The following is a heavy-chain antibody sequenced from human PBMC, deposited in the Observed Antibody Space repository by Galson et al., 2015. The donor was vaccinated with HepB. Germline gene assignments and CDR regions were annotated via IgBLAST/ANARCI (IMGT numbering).Heavy chain of an antibody. V-gene: IGHV1-46*01. Sequence: SVKVSCKASGYTFTSYYMHWVRQAPGQGLEWMGIINPSGGSTSYAQKFQGRVTMTRDTSTSTVYMELSSLRSEDTAVYYCARGIMRLDYGGNSLGGWSAFDIWGQGTMVTVSS. CDR2: INPSGGST. J-gene: IGHJ3*02. CDR3: ARGIMRLDYGGNSLGGWSAFDI. D-gene: IGHD4-23*01. CDR1: GYTFTSYY.